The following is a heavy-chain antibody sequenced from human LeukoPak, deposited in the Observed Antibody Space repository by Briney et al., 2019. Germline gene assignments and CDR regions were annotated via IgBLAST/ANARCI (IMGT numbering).Heavy chain of an antibody. D-gene: IGHD6-13*01. J-gene: IGHJ4*02. V-gene: IGHV3-23*01. CDR1: GFTISTYS. Sequence: PGGSLRLSCAASGFTISTYSMNWVRQAPGKGLEWVSAISGSGGSTYYADSVKGRFTISRDNSKNTLYLQMNSLRAEDTAVYYCASDSSNWPSFDYWGQGTLVTVSS. CDR2: ISGSGGST. CDR3: ASDSSNWPSFDY.